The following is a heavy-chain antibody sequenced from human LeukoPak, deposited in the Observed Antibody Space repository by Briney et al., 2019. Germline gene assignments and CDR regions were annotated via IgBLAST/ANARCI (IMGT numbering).Heavy chain of an antibody. CDR3: ARGYCSSTSCYTASPRFDY. D-gene: IGHD2-2*02. Sequence: ASVKVSCKASGYTFTSYYMHWVRQAPGQGLEWMGIINPSGGSTSYAQKFQGRVTMTRDTSTSTVYMELSSLRSEDTAVYYCARGYCSSTSCYTASPRFDYWGQGTLVTVSS. V-gene: IGHV1-46*01. CDR2: INPSGGST. J-gene: IGHJ4*02. CDR1: GYTFTSYY.